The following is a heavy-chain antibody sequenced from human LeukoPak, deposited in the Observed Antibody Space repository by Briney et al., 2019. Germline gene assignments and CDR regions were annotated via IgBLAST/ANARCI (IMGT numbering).Heavy chain of an antibody. V-gene: IGHV3-21*01. CDR2: ISSSSSYI. Sequence: GGSLRLSCAASGFTFSSYSMNWVRQAPGKGLEWVSSISSSSSYIYYADSVKGRFTISRDNAKNSLYLQMNSLRAEDTAVYYCARVAVGGCSSTSCYPTWGQGTLVTVSS. CDR1: GFTFSSYS. J-gene: IGHJ5*02. CDR3: ARVAVGGCSSTSCYPT. D-gene: IGHD2-2*01.